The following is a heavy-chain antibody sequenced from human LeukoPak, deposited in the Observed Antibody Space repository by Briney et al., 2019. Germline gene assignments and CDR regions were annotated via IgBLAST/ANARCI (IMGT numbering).Heavy chain of an antibody. J-gene: IGHJ4*02. CDR2: ISSSSSYT. D-gene: IGHD3-10*01. CDR3: ASTMV. V-gene: IGHV3-21*01. Sequence: PGGSLRLSCAASGFTFSSYSMNWVRQAPGKGLEWVSSISSSSSYTSYADSLKGRFTISRDNAKNSLYLQMNSLRAEDTAVYYCASTMVRGQGTLVTVSS. CDR1: GFTFSSYS.